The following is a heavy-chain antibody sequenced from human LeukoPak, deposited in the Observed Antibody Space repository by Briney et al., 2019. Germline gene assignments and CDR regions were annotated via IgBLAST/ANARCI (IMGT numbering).Heavy chain of an antibody. V-gene: IGHV3-11*01. D-gene: IGHD6-13*01. CDR2: ISSSGSTI. CDR1: GFTFSDYY. CDR3: ARSPYSNSWSQPDNWFDP. J-gene: IGHJ5*02. Sequence: GGSLRLSRAASGFTFSDYYMSWIRQAPGKGLEWVSYISSSGSTIYYADSVKGRFTISRDNAKNSLYLQMNSLRAEDTAVYYCARSPYSNSWSQPDNWFDPWGQGTLVTVSS.